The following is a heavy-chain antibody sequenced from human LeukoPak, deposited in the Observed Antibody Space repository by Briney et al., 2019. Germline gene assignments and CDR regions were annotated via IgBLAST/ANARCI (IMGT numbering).Heavy chain of an antibody. CDR3: ARHDIAENWFDP. J-gene: IGHJ5*02. V-gene: IGHV4-39*01. CDR2: IYYSGST. CDR1: GGSISSSSYY. D-gene: IGHD6-13*01. Sequence: PSETLSLTCTVSGGSISSSSYYWGWIRQPPGKGLEWIGSIYYSGSTYYNPSLKSRVTISVDTSKNQFSLKLSSVTAADTAVYYCARHDIAENWFDPWGQGTLVTVSS.